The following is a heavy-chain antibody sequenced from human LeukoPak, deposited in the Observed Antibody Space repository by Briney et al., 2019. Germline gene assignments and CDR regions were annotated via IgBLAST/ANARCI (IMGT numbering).Heavy chain of an antibody. CDR2: IIPIFGTA. CDR3: ATDRHYYDSSGYSVH. V-gene: IGHV1-69*05. Sequence: ASVKVSCKASGGTFSSYAISWVRQAPGQGLEWMGGIIPIFGTANYAQKFQGRVTITTDESTSTAYMELSSLRSEDTAVYYCATDRHYYDSSGYSVHRGQGTLVTVSS. J-gene: IGHJ4*02. CDR1: GGTFSSYA. D-gene: IGHD3-22*01.